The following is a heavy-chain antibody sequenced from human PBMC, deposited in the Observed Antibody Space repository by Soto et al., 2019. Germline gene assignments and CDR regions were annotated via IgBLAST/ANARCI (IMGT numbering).Heavy chain of an antibody. J-gene: IGHJ6*02. CDR1: GFTFSSYG. Sequence: VGSLRLSCAASGFTFSSYGMHWVRQAPGKGLEWVAVICYDGSNKYYADSVKGRFTISRDNSKNTLYLQMNSLRAEDTAVYYCARDQRITMVRGVIITGYYYYGMDVWGQGTTVTVSS. CDR2: ICYDGSNK. V-gene: IGHV3-33*01. CDR3: ARDQRITMVRGVIITGYYYYGMDV. D-gene: IGHD3-10*01.